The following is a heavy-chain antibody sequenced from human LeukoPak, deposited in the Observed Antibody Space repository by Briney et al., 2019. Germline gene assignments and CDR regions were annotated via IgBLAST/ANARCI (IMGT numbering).Heavy chain of an antibody. CDR3: ARGGLGTNYFDY. CDR2: ISSSSSYI. V-gene: IGHV3-21*01. J-gene: IGHJ4*02. Sequence: GGSLRLSCAASGFTFSSYSMNWVRQAPGKGLEWVSSISSSSSYICYADSVKGRFTISRDNAKNSLYLQMNSLRAEDTAVYYCARGGLGTNYFDYWGQGTLVTVSS. CDR1: GFTFSSYS. D-gene: IGHD3/OR15-3a*01.